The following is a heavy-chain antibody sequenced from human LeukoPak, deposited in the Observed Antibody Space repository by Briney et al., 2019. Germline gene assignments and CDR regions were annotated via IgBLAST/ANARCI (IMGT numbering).Heavy chain of an antibody. D-gene: IGHD3-16*02. J-gene: IGHJ3*02. Sequence: PSETLSLTCTVSGGSISSYYWSWIRQPPGKGLEWIGYIYYRGSTNYNPSLKSRVTISVDTSKNQFSLKLSSVTAADTAVYYCARDSYIVGAFDIWGQGTMVTVSS. CDR3: ARDSYIVGAFDI. CDR2: IYYRGST. V-gene: IGHV4-59*01. CDR1: GGSISSYY.